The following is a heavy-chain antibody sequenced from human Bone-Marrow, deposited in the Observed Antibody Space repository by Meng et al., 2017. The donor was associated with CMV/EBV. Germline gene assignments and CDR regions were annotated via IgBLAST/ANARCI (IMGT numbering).Heavy chain of an antibody. CDR2: IYYGGNT. CDR3: AREKGSNYDFWSGLSGRWFDP. CDR1: GGSISTYY. Sequence: GSLRLSCTVSGGSISTYYWSWLRQPPGKGLELIGYIYYGGNTYYSPSLKGRVTVAEDTPKNQFSLKLTSVTAEDTAVYYSAREKGSNYDFWSGLSGRWFDPWGQGTLVTVSS. V-gene: IGHV4-59*01. D-gene: IGHD3-3*01. J-gene: IGHJ5*02.